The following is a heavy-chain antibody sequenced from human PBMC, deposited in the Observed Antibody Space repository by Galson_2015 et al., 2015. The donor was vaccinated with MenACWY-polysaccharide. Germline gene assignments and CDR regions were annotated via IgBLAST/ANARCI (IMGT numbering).Heavy chain of an antibody. CDR3: ARTYCSRTSCYGMDV. V-gene: IGHV3-30-3*01. D-gene: IGHD2-2*01. J-gene: IGHJ6*02. CDR1: GFTFSTYA. CDR2: ISYDGTNK. Sequence: LRLSCAASGFTFSTYAIHWVRQAPGKGLDWVAIISYDGTNKYYADSVKDRFTISRDNSKNTMYLQMNSLSAEDTAAYYCARTYCSRTSCYGMDVWGQGATVTVSS.